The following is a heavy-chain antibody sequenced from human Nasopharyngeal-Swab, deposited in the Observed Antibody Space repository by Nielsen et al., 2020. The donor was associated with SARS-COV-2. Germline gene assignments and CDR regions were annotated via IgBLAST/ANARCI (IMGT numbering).Heavy chain of an antibody. D-gene: IGHD1-1*01. CDR3: ARTTTTTPFDS. CDR1: GGSVSSDIYS. J-gene: IGHJ4*02. CDR2: VVYSGRT. Sequence: SETLSLTCTVSGGSVSSDIYSWSWLRQPPGKGLEWTGYVVYSGRTNYNPSLKSRVTISVDTSKDQFSLKLNSVTAADTAMYFCARTTTTTPFDSWGQGTLVAVSS. V-gene: IGHV4-61*01.